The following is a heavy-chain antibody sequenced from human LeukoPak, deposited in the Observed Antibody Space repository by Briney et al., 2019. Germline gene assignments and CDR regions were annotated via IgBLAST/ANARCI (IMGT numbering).Heavy chain of an antibody. CDR2: INPSGGSA. Sequence: ASVKVSCKASGYTFTSYYMHWVRQAPGQGLEWMGIINPSGGSASYAQKFQGRVTMTRDTSTSTVYMELSSLRSEDTAVYYCARFKRVGSSGWPLDYWGQGTLVTVSS. D-gene: IGHD6-19*01. V-gene: IGHV1-46*01. CDR1: GYTFTSYY. J-gene: IGHJ4*02. CDR3: ARFKRVGSSGWPLDY.